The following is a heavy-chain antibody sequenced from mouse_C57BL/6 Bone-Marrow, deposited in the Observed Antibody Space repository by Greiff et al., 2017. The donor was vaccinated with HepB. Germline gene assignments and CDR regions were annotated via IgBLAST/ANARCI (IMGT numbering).Heavy chain of an antibody. J-gene: IGHJ4*01. Sequence: EVNVVESGGGLVKPGGSLKLSCAASGFTFSSYAMSWVRQTPEKRLEWVATISDGGSYTYYPDNVKGRFTISRDNAKNNLYLQMSHLKSEDTAMYYCARENAMDYWGQGTSVTVSS. V-gene: IGHV5-4*01. CDR2: ISDGGSYT. CDR1: GFTFSSYA. CDR3: ARENAMDY.